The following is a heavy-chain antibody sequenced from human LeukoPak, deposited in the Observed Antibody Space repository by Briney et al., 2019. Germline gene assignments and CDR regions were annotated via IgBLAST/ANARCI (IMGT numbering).Heavy chain of an antibody. CDR3: ARSLVVIFDY. CDR1: GGSISSYY. Sequence: SETLSLTCTDSGGSISSYYWSWIRQPPGKGLEWIGYIYYSGSTNYNPSLKSRVTISVDTSKNQFSLKLSSVTAADTAVYYCARSLVVIFDYWGQGTLVTVSS. D-gene: IGHD3-22*01. J-gene: IGHJ4*02. V-gene: IGHV4-59*01. CDR2: IYYSGST.